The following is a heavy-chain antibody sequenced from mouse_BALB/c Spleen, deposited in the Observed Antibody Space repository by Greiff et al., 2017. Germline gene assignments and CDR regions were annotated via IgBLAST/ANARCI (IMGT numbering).Heavy chain of an antibody. CDR3: ARRGTADAMDY. D-gene: IGHD1-2*01. Sequence: EVTLVEPGGGLVQPGGSRKLSCAASGFTFSSFVMHVVRQAPEKGLEWVAYISSGSSTIYYADTAKGRFTISRDNPKNTLFLQMTSLRSEDKAMYYCARRGTADAMDYWGRGASVTVCS. J-gene: IGHJ4*01. CDR1: GFTFSSFV. V-gene: IGHV5-17*02. CDR2: ISSGSSTI.